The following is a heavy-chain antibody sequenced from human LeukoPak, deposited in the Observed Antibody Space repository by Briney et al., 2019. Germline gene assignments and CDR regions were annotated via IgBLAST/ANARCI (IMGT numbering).Heavy chain of an antibody. V-gene: IGHV3-11*04. CDR3: ARDRANIVVVSASEY. CDR2: ISSSGSTI. CDR1: GFTFSDYY. J-gene: IGHJ4*02. D-gene: IGHD2-21*01. Sequence: GGSLRLSCAASGFTFSDYYMSWIRQAPGKGLEWVSYISSSGSTIYYADSVKGRFTISRDNAKNSLYLQMNSLRAEDTAVYYCARDRANIVVVSASEYWGQGTLVTVSS.